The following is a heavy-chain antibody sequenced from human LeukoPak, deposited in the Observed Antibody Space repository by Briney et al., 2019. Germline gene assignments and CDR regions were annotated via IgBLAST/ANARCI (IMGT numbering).Heavy chain of an antibody. Sequence: PSETLSCTRSVSGGSISSSSYYWGWIRQPPGKGLEWSGSIYYSGSTYYNPSLKSRVTISVDTSKKQFSLKLSFVTAADTAVYYCARFGSFDVTGYYGGYWGRGILVTLFS. D-gene: IGHD1-1*01. J-gene: IGHJ4*02. CDR2: IYYSGST. CDR1: GGSISSSSYY. CDR3: ARFGSFDVTGYYGGY. V-gene: IGHV4-39*01.